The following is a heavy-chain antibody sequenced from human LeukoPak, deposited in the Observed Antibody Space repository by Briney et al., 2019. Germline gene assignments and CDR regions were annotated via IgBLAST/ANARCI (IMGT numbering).Heavy chain of an antibody. Sequence: EASVKASCKASGYTFTGYYMQWVRQAPGQGLEWMGWINPNSGGTNYAQKVQGRVTMTRDTSMSTAYMELSRLRSDDTAVYYCARELSDDFWSGYYYQYFDYWGQGTLVTVSS. V-gene: IGHV1-2*02. CDR2: INPNSGGT. D-gene: IGHD3-3*01. CDR3: ARELSDDFWSGYYYQYFDY. J-gene: IGHJ4*02. CDR1: GYTFTGYY.